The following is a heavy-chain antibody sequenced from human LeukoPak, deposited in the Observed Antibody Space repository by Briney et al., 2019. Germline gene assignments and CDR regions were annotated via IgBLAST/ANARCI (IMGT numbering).Heavy chain of an antibody. V-gene: IGHV1-2*06. Sequence: ASVKVSCKASGYTFTGYYMHWVRQAPGQGLEWMGRINPNSGGTNYAQKFQGRVTMTTDTSTSTAYLEVRSLRSDDTAAYYCARDVYSGNYYWSYWGQGTLVTVSS. D-gene: IGHD1-26*01. CDR2: INPNSGGT. CDR1: GYTFTGYY. J-gene: IGHJ4*02. CDR3: ARDVYSGNYYWSY.